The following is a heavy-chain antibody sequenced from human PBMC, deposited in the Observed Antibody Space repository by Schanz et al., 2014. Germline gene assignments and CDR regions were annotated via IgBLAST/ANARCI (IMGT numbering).Heavy chain of an antibody. CDR2: ISSSSSTR. Sequence: EVQLVESGGGLVQPGGSLRLSCTASGFTFSSYSMNWVRQAPGKGLEWVSYISSSSSTRYYADSVKGRFTISRDNSKNTVYLQMNSLRPGDTAVYYCARKSLVSAHYDSWGQGTLVTVSS. V-gene: IGHV3-48*01. J-gene: IGHJ4*02. CDR1: GFTFSSYS. CDR3: ARKSLVSAHYDS. D-gene: IGHD2-21*01.